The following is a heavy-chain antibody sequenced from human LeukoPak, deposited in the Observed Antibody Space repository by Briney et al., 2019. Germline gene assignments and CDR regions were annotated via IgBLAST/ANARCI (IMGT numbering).Heavy chain of an antibody. D-gene: IGHD3-3*01. CDR3: ANGITIFGVVIIPYDY. Sequence: GGSLRLSCAASGFTFSAYSMNWVRQAPGKGLEWVSSISTGSSYIYYADSVKGRFTISRENAKNSLYLQMNSLRAEDTAVYYCANGITIFGVVIIPYDYWGQGTLVTVSS. CDR2: ISTGSSYI. CDR1: GFTFSAYS. V-gene: IGHV3-21*01. J-gene: IGHJ4*02.